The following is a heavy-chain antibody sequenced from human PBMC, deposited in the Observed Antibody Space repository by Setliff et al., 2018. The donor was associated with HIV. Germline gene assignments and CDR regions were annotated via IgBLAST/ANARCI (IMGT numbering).Heavy chain of an antibody. CDR2: ISGSGGST. J-gene: IGHJ6*02. CDR3: ARDCRVGWVFTYGMDV. CDR1: GFTFSSYA. D-gene: IGHD6-13*01. Sequence: PGGSLRLSCAASGFTFSSYAMAWVRQAPGKGLEWVSAISGSGGSTNYADSVKGRFTISRDNSKNTLFLQMNSLRPEDTAVYYCARDCRVGWVFTYGMDVWSQGTLVTVSS. V-gene: IGHV3-23*01.